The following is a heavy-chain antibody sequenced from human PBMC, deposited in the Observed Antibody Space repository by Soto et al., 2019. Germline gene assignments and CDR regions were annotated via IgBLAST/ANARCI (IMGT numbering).Heavy chain of an antibody. Sequence: VQLVQSGAEVKKPGASVKVSCKASGYIFTDYYINWVRQAPGQGLEWMGRINPNSGDTDYAQKFQGRFTMTTDTSITTAYMDLSRLRSDDSAIYYCARPYCGSNSCYSWFDSWGQGTLVTVSS. CDR3: ARPYCGSNSCYSWFDS. D-gene: IGHD2-2*01. CDR2: INPNSGDT. J-gene: IGHJ5*01. V-gene: IGHV1-2*06. CDR1: GYIFTDYY.